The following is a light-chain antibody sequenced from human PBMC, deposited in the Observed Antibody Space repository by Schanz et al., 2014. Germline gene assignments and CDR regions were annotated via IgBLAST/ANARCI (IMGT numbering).Light chain of an antibody. J-gene: IGLJ3*02. Sequence: QSALTQPPSASGSPGQSVTISCTGTSSDVGAYKYVSWHQRHPGKAPKLIIYEVTKRPSGVPDRFSGSKAGNTASLTISGRQAEYEADYYCCSYAGRPWVFGGGTKLTVL. CDR2: EVT. CDR1: SSDVGAYKY. V-gene: IGLV2-8*01. CDR3: CSYAGRPWV.